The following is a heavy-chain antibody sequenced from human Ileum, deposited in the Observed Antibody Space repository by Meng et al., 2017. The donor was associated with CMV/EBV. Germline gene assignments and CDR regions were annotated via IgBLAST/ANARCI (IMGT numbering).Heavy chain of an antibody. J-gene: IGHJ4*02. CDR3: ARGESLGYYYFDY. CDR1: GDSISNYF. D-gene: IGHD3-22*01. CDR2: ISPSGNI. Sequence: QVHPRDRGPGLARPSAPLSLPCTVSGDSISNYFWSWIRQPAGKKLEWIGRISPSGNINYIPSLKGRVTMSLDTSNNQIFLNLTSVTAADTALYYCARGESLGYYYFDYWGQGILVTVSS. V-gene: IGHV4-4*07.